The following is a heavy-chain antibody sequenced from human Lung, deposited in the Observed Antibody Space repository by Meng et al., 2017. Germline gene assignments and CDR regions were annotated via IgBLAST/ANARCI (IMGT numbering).Heavy chain of an antibody. V-gene: IGHV6-1*01. CDR2: TYYRSKWYN. CDR1: GDSVSSNSAA. Sequence: VHLQPTVPGLVKPSQPLSPLCAISGDSVSSNSAAWNWIRQSPSRGLEWLGRTYYRSKWYNGYAVSVRSRITINPDTSKNQLSLQLNSVTPEDTAVYYCARSQQWLDSWGQGTLVTVSS. CDR3: ARSQQWLDS. D-gene: IGHD6-19*01. J-gene: IGHJ4*02.